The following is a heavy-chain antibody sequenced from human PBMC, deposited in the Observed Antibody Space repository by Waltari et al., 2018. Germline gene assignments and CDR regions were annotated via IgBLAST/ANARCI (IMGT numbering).Heavy chain of an antibody. D-gene: IGHD1-26*01. CDR2: IHYSGTT. J-gene: IGHJ4*02. CDR3: ARKPIFSGAYYYFDF. Sequence: WGWVRQPPGKVLEWIASIHYSGTTHYDPSLQSRITISVDTSRNQLYLRLNSVAAADTAVYYCARKPIFSGAYYYFDFWGQGTLVTVSS. V-gene: IGHV4-39*01.